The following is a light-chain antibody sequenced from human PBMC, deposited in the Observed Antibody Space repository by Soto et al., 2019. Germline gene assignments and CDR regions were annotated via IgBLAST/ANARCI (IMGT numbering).Light chain of an antibody. J-gene: IGKJ1*01. V-gene: IGKV1-8*01. CDR2: AAY. CDR3: QQYYSYPRT. Sequence: AIRMTQSPSSLSASTGDRVTITCRASQGISSYLAWYQQKPGKAPKLLIYAAYNLQSGVPSRFGGSGSGTDFTLTISCLQSEDFATYYCQQYYSYPRTFGQGTKVEIK. CDR1: QGISSY.